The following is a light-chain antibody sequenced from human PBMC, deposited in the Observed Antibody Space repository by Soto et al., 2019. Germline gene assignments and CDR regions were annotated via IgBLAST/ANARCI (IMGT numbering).Light chain of an antibody. Sequence: IVMTQSPATLSVSPGERATLSCRASQSVSSNLAWYRQEPGQAPRLLIYGASTRATGVPARFSGSGSGTEFTLTISSLQSEDFAVYYCQQYNRWPPFTFGQGTKLEIK. CDR2: GAS. CDR1: QSVSSN. J-gene: IGKJ2*01. V-gene: IGKV3-15*01. CDR3: QQYNRWPPFT.